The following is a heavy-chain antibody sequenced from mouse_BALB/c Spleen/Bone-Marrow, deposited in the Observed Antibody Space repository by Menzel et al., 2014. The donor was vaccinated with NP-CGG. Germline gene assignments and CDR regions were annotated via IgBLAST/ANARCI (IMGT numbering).Heavy chain of an antibody. CDR2: INPYNGGT. Sequence: EVQLQQSGPELVKPGASMKISCKASGYSFTGYTMNWVKQSHGKNLEWIGLINPYNGGTSYNQKFKGKATLAVDKSSSTAYMELLSLTSEDSAVYYCARKVIYYDYAGFAYWGQGTLVTVSA. V-gene: IGHV1-18*01. CDR3: ARKVIYYDYAGFAY. J-gene: IGHJ3*01. CDR1: GYSFTGYT. D-gene: IGHD2-4*01.